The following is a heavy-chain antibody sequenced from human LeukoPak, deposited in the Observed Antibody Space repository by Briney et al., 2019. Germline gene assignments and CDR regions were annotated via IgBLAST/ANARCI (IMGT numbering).Heavy chain of an antibody. CDR3: ARRGIYGSYQRPFDY. V-gene: IGHV1-69*13. D-gene: IGHD1-26*01. Sequence: ASVKVSCKASGGTFSSYAISGVRQAPGQGLEWMGGIIPIFGTANYAQKFQGRVTITADESTSTAYMELSSLSSEDTAVYYCARRGIYGSYQRPFDYWGQGTLVTVSS. J-gene: IGHJ4*02. CDR2: IIPIFGTA. CDR1: GGTFSSYA.